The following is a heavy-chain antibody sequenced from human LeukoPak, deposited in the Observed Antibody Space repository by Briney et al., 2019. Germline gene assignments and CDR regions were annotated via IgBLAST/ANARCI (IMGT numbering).Heavy chain of an antibody. V-gene: IGHV4-34*01. J-gene: IGHJ6*03. D-gene: IGHD1-7*01. CDR2: IYESGST. CDR1: GGSFSGYE. Sequence: SSETLSLTCAVYGGSFSGYEWSWISQHPGKGREWLGAIYESGSTTYNPSLKSRVTISVDRSQSQFFLHLSSVTAADTAVYYCARGTRGHPTIYYYYSYMDVWDKGTTVTVSS. CDR3: ARGTRGHPTIYYYYSYMDV.